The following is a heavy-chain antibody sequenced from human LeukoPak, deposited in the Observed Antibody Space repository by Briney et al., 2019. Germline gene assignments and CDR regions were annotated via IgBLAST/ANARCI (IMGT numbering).Heavy chain of an antibody. Sequence: PSETLSLTCTVSGGSISSHYWSWIRQPPGKGLEWIGYIYYSGSTNYNPSLKSRVTISVDTSKNQFSLKLSSVTAADTAVYYRAREYRFGKYYMDVWGKGTTVTVSS. D-gene: IGHD3-10*01. J-gene: IGHJ6*03. CDR2: IYYSGST. CDR1: GGSISSHY. V-gene: IGHV4-59*11. CDR3: AREYRFGKYYMDV.